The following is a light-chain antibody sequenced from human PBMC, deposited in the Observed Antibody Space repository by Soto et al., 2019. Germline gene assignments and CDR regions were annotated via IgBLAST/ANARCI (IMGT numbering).Light chain of an antibody. CDR2: GAS. J-gene: IGKJ1*01. Sequence: EVVMTQSPATLSVSPGERATLSCRASQSVSSNLAWYQQKPGQAPRLLIYGASTRAAVIPARFSGSGSWTDFTLTITSLQSEDFGVYYCHQHNNWWTFGQGTKVDIK. CDR1: QSVSSN. V-gene: IGKV3-15*01. CDR3: HQHNNWWT.